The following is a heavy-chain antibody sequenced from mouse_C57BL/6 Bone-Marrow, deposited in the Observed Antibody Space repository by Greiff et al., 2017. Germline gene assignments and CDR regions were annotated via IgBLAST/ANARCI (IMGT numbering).Heavy chain of an antibody. CDR3: AKENDPAY. CDR2: ICGDGST. J-gene: IGHJ3*01. V-gene: IGHV2-3*01. D-gene: IGHD2-3*01. Sequence: VQLEESGPGLVAPSPTLSISCTASGFSFTSYGVSWVRQPPGKGLEWLGVICGDGSTNYHSALISRLSTSKENSRVQVFLKLNSLQTDDTATCWCAKENDPAYWGQGTMVTVSA. CDR1: GFSFTSYG.